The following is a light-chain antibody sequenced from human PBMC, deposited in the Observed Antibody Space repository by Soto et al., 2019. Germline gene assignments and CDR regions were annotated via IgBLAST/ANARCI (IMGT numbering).Light chain of an antibody. V-gene: IGKV3-15*01. CDR3: QQYFEWPPMT. J-gene: IGKJ1*01. CDR1: ETVATN. CDR2: GAS. Sequence: EVVMTQSPATLSVSPGERATLSCRASETVATNLAWYQQKPGQAPRLLISGASTRAAGISDRFRGSGSGTEFTLTIRRLRSEDSGIYYCQQYFEWPPMTFGHGTKV.